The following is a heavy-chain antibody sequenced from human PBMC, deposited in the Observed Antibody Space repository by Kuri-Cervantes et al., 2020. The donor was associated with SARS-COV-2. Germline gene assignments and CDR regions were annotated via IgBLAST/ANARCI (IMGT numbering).Heavy chain of an antibody. J-gene: IGHJ6*02. V-gene: IGHV4-59*01. CDR2: IYHSGST. CDR1: GGSISSYS. Sequence: SETLSLTCTVSGGSISSYSWSWIRQPPGKGLEWIGYIYHSGSTYYNPSLKSRVTISVDTSKNQFSLKLSSVTAADTAVYYCARVNSYYYYGMDVWGQGTTVTVSS. CDR3: ARVNSYYYYGMDV. D-gene: IGHD4-11*01.